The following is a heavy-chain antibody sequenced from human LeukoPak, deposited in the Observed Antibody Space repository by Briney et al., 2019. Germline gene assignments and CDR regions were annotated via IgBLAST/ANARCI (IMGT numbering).Heavy chain of an antibody. J-gene: IGHJ4*02. V-gene: IGHV4-61*02. CDR3: ARHESPRLGRRVAAAGYSY. D-gene: IGHD6-13*01. CDR1: GGSISSGSYY. CDR2: IYTSGST. Sequence: SETLSLTCTVSGGSISSGSYYWSWIRQPAGKGLEWIGRIYTSGSTNYNPSLKSRVTISVDTSKNQFSLKLSSVTAADTAVYYCARHESPRLGRRVAAAGYSYWGQGTLVTVSS.